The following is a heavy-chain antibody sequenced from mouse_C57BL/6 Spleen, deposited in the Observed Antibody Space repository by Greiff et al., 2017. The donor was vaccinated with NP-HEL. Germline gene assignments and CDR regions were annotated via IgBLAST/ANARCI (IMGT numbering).Heavy chain of an antibody. CDR1: GYTFTSYW. CDR3: APYSNRGDY. Sequence: VQLQQPGAELVKPGASVKLSCKASGYTFTSYWMHWVKQRPGQGLEWIGMIHPNSGSTKYNEKFKSKATLTVDKSSSTAYMQLSSLTSEDSAVYYCAPYSNRGDYWGQGTSVTVSS. CDR2: IHPNSGST. D-gene: IGHD2-5*01. V-gene: IGHV1-64*01. J-gene: IGHJ4*01.